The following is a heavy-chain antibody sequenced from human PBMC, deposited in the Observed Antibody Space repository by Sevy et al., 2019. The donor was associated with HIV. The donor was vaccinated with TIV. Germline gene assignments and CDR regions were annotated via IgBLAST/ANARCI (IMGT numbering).Heavy chain of an antibody. J-gene: IGHJ6*02. CDR2: ISSSSSYI. D-gene: IGHD5-12*01. Sequence: GGSLRPSCAASGFTFSSYSMNWVRQAPGKGLEWVSSISSSSSYIYYADSVKGRFTISRDNAKNSLYLQMNSLRAEDTAVYYCARDKVARIYYCDYGMDVWGQGTTVTVSS. V-gene: IGHV3-21*01. CDR1: GFTFSSYS. CDR3: ARDKVARIYYCDYGMDV.